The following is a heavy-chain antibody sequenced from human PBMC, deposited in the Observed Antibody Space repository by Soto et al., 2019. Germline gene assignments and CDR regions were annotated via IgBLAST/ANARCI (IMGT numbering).Heavy chain of an antibody. Sequence: SQTLSLTCAISGDSVSSNSAAWNWIRQSPSRGLEWLGRTYYRSKWYNDYAVSVKSRITINPDTSKNQFSLQLNSVTPEDTAVYYCARDYHHYDSSGYYLGRISYYGMDVWGQGTTVTVSS. CDR2: TYYRSKWYN. J-gene: IGHJ6*02. D-gene: IGHD3-22*01. CDR3: ARDYHHYDSSGYYLGRISYYGMDV. V-gene: IGHV6-1*01. CDR1: GDSVSSNSAA.